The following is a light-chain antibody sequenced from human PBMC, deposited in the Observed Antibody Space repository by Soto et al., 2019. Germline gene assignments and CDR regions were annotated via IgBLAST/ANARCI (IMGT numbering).Light chain of an antibody. CDR3: CSYAGSYTFV. CDR1: SSYVGGYIY. V-gene: IGLV2-11*01. Sequence: QSSLTQPRSVSGSPGQSVTISCTGTSSYVGGYIYVSWYQQHPGKAPKLMIYDFSKRPSGVPDRFTGSKSGNTASLTMSGLQAEDEADYYCCSYAGSYTFVFGSGTKVTVL. J-gene: IGLJ1*01. CDR2: DFS.